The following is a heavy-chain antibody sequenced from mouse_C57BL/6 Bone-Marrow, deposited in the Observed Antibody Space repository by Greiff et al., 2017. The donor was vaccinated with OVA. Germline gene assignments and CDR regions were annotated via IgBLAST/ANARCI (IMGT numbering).Heavy chain of an antibody. CDR1: GYTFTDYN. V-gene: IGHV1-18*01. J-gene: IGHJ4*01. CDR2: INPNNGGT. D-gene: IGHD3-2*02. Sequence: VQLQQSGPELVKPGASVKIPCKASGYTFTDYNMDWVKQSHGKSLEWIGDINPNNGGTIYNQKFKGKATLTVDKSSSTAYMELRSLTSEDTADYYCAKRETAQAPMDYWGQGTSVTVSS. CDR3: AKRETAQAPMDY.